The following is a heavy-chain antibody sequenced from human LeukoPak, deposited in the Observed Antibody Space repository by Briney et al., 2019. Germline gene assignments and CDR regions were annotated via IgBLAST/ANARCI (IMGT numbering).Heavy chain of an antibody. J-gene: IGHJ5*02. V-gene: IGHV4-39*07. CDR3: ARVAYYYGSGRAPKTNWFDP. CDR2: IYYSGST. Sequence: PSETLSLTCTVSGGSISSSSYYWGWIRQPPGKGLEWIGSIYYSGSTYYNPSLKSRVTISVDTSKNQFSLKLSSVTAADTAVYYCARVAYYYGSGRAPKTNWFDPWGQGTLVTVSS. D-gene: IGHD3-10*01. CDR1: GGSISSSSYY.